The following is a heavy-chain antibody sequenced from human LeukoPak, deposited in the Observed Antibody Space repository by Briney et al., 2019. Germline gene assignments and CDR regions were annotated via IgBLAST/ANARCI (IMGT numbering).Heavy chain of an antibody. D-gene: IGHD5-18*01. CDR1: GFTFSSYA. V-gene: IGHV3-23*01. J-gene: IGHJ4*02. CDR2: ISGSGGST. Sequence: GGSLRLSCAASGFTFSSYAMSWVRQAPGKGLEWVSAISGSGGSTYYADSVKGRFTISRDNSKNTLYLQMNSLGAEDTAVYYCAKARYSYGSSNFDYWGQGTLVTVSS. CDR3: AKARYSYGSSNFDY.